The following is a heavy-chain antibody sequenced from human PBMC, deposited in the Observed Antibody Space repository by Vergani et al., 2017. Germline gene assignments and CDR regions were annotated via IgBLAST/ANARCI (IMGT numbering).Heavy chain of an antibody. CDR2: INTNTGNP. D-gene: IGHD2-21*02. V-gene: IGHV7-4-1*02. CDR1: GYTFTTYG. CDR3: SRDLLGCCGGDCYPGY. Sequence: QVQLLQSGSELKTPGASVKVSCTASGYTFTTYGLSWVRQAPGQGLEWMGWINTNTGNPTYAQGFTGRFVFSLDSSVSTAYLQISSLKSEDAAVYFCSRDLLGCCGGDCYPGYWGQGTLVTVSS. J-gene: IGHJ4*02.